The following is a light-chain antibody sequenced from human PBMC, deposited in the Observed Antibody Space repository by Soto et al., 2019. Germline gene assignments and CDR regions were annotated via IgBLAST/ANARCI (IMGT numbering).Light chain of an antibody. CDR3: CSYAGSGTMI. V-gene: IGLV2-23*01. Sequence: QSALTQPASVSGSPGQSITISCTGTSSNVGSYDLVSWYQQHPGEAPKLMIYEGTKRPSGVSNRFSGSKSANTASLTISGLQPEDAADYYCCSYAGSGTMIFGGGTKVTVL. CDR1: SSNVGSYDL. CDR2: EGT. J-gene: IGLJ2*01.